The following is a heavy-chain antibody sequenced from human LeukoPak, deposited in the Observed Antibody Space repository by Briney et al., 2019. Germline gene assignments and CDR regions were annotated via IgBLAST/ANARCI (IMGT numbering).Heavy chain of an antibody. V-gene: IGHV3-21*01. CDR3: ARVPVWGSYRSTPHFDY. CDR1: GFTFSSYS. J-gene: IGHJ4*02. Sequence: GGSLRLSCAASGFTFSSYSMNWVRQAPGKGLEWVSSISSSSSYIYYADSVKGRFTISRDNAKNSLYLQMNSLRADDTAVYHCARVPVWGSYRSTPHFDYWGQGTLVTVSS. D-gene: IGHD3-16*02. CDR2: ISSSSSYI.